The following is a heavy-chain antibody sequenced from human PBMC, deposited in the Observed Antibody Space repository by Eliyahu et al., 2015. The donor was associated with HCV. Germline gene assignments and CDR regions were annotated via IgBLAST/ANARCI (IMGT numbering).Heavy chain of an antibody. D-gene: IGHD3-3*01. CDR2: VQPKPGNP. CDR1: GYTYNHYA. CDR3: ARASYYDMAAFDF. V-gene: IGHV7-4-1*02. Sequence: QVQLVQSGSELKKPGASVKVSCKASGYTYNHYAINWVRQAPGQGLWVEGWVQPKPGNPTYAQGFTGRFVFSLDTSVSTAYLQISSLKAEDTAVYYCARASYYDMAAFDFWGQGTMVTVSS. J-gene: IGHJ3*01.